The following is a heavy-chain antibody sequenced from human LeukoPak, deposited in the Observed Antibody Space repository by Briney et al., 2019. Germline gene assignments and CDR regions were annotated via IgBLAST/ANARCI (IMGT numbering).Heavy chain of an antibody. CDR1: GFTFSNYW. CDR3: AKDVHRSYYDSSGYVYGMDV. V-gene: IGHV3-7*01. D-gene: IGHD3-22*01. Sequence: GGSLRLSCAASGFTFSNYWMSWVRQAPGKGLEWVANIKQDGSEKYYVDSVKGRFTISRDNAKNSLYLQMKSLRAEDTAVYYCAKDVHRSYYDSSGYVYGMDVWGQGTTVTVSS. J-gene: IGHJ6*02. CDR2: IKQDGSEK.